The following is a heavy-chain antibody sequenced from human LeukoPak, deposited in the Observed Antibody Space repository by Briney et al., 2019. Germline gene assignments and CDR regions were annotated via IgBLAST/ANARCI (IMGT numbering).Heavy chain of an antibody. V-gene: IGHV1-18*04. CDR1: GYTFTGYY. D-gene: IGHD5-12*01. J-gene: IGHJ4*02. CDR2: ISAYNGNT. Sequence: ASVKVSCKASGYTFTGYYMHWVRQAPGQGLERMGWISAYNGNTNYAQKLQGRVTMTTDTSTSTAYMELRSLRSDDTAVYYCARDRGEMATITLYYFDYWGQGTLVTVSS. CDR3: ARDRGEMATITLYYFDY.